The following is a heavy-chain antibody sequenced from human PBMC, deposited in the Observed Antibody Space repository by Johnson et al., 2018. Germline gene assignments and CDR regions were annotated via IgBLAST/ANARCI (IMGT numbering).Heavy chain of an antibody. CDR3: AKGLWFGELSLDDAFVI. D-gene: IGHD3-10*01. V-gene: IGHV3-9*01. Sequence: VQLVESGGALVQPGRSLRLSCAASGFTFDDYAMHWVRQAPGKGLEWVSGISWNSGSIVYADSVKGRFTISRDNAKNSLYLQLNSLRPEDTAFYYCAKGLWFGELSLDDAFVIWGQGTMVTVSS. CDR1: GFTFDDYA. J-gene: IGHJ3*02. CDR2: ISWNSGSI.